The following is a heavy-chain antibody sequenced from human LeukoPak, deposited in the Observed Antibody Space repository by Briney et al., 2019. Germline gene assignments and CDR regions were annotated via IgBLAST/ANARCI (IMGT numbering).Heavy chain of an antibody. D-gene: IGHD1-26*01. J-gene: IGHJ5*02. V-gene: IGHV1-2*02. CDR1: GYTFTVYY. CDR3: ACLVGATNWFVP. CDR2: INPNSGGT. Sequence: ASVTVSFTASGYTFTVYYMHWVRQAPGQGQEGMGWINPNSGGTNYAQKFQGRVTMTRDTSISTAYMELSRLRSDDTAVYYCACLVGATNWFVPWGQGTLVTVSS.